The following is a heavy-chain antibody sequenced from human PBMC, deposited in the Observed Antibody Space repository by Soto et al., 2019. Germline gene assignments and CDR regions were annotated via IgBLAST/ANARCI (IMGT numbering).Heavy chain of an antibody. J-gene: IGHJ4*02. V-gene: IGHV3-7*05. D-gene: IGHD1-1*01. CDR1: GFTFGVYS. CDR2: IRENGSEQ. CDR3: ARGGGRLER. Sequence: GGSLRLSCVASGFTFGVYSMSWVRRAPGKGLEWVANIRENGSEQNYVDSVKGRFTISRDNTKNSLHLQMNNLRAEDTAVYYCARGGGRLERWGQGTLVTVSS.